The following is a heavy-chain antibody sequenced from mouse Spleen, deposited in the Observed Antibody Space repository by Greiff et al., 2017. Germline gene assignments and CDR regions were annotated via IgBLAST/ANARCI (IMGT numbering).Heavy chain of an antibody. V-gene: IGHV5-6-4*01. CDR1: GFTFSSYT. D-gene: IGHD2-3*01. CDR3: TRDVDGTRGFAY. J-gene: IGHJ3*01. CDR2: ISSGGSYT. Sequence: EVKVVESGGGLVKPGGSLKLSCAASGFTFSSYTMSWVRQTPEKRLEWVATISSGGSYTYYPDSVKGRFTISRDNAKNTLYLQMSSLKSEDTAMYYCTRDVDGTRGFAYWGQGTLVTVSA.